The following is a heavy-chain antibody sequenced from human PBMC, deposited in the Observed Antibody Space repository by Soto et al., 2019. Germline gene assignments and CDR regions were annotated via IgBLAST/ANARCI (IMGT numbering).Heavy chain of an antibody. Sequence: SLRLSCASSVFTFSSYAMHCVRHSPGKGLEWVAVISYDGSNKYYADSVKGRFTISRDNSKNTLYLQMNSLRAEDTAVYYCARESPYSSGWYDAFDIWGQGTMVTVSS. D-gene: IGHD6-19*01. CDR2: ISYDGSNK. V-gene: IGHV3-30-3*01. CDR1: VFTFSSYA. J-gene: IGHJ3*02. CDR3: ARESPYSSGWYDAFDI.